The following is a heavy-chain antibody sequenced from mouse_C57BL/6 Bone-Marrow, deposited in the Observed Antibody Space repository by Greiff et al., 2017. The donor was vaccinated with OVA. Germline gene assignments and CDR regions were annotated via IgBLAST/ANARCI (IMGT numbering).Heavy chain of an antibody. J-gene: IGHJ1*03. CDR2: IDPSDSYT. CDR3: ASVTTVVADWYFDV. Sequence: VQLQQSGAELVRPGTSVKLSCKASGYTFTSYWMHWVKQRPGQGLEWIGVIDPSDSYTNYNQKFKGKATLTEDTSSSTAYMQLSSLTSEDSAVYYCASVTTVVADWYFDVWGTGTTVTVSS. D-gene: IGHD1-1*01. CDR1: GYTFTSYW. V-gene: IGHV1-59*01.